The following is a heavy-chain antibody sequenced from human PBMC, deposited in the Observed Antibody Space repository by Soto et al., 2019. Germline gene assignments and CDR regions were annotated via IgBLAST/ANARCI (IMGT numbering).Heavy chain of an antibody. CDR1: GFTFSSYG. CDR2: ISYDGSNK. J-gene: IGHJ4*02. CDR3: AKGPRSFVYSSSWYADY. Sequence: PGGSLRLSCAASGFTFSSYGMHWVRQAPGKGLEWVAVISYDGSNKYYADSVKGRFTISRDNSKNTLYLQMNSLRAEDTAVYYCAKGPRSFVYSSSWYADYWGQGTLVTVPQ. D-gene: IGHD6-13*01. V-gene: IGHV3-30*18.